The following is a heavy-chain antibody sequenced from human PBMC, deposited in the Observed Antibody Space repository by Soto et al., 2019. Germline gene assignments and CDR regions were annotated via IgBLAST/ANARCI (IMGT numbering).Heavy chain of an antibody. J-gene: IGHJ3*02. Sequence: GGSLRLSCAASGFTFSSYAMHWVRQAPGKGLEWVAVISYDGSNKYYADSVKGRFTISRDNSKNTLYLQMNSLRAEDTAVYYCARDTQIHRYSSSWYGAFDIWGQGTMVTVSS. V-gene: IGHV3-30*04. CDR2: ISYDGSNK. D-gene: IGHD6-13*01. CDR1: GFTFSSYA. CDR3: ARDTQIHRYSSSWYGAFDI.